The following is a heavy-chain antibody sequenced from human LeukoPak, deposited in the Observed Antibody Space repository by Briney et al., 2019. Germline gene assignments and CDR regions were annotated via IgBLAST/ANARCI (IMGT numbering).Heavy chain of an antibody. CDR3: ARQNDFRPDY. CDR2: IYPGDSDT. D-gene: IGHD3-3*01. Sequence: GESLQISCKGSGYTFSSYWIGWVRQMPGKGLEWMGIIYPGDSDTRYSPSLQGQVTISVDTSIGTAYLQWSSLKASDTAIYYCARQNDFRPDYWGQGTLVTVSS. J-gene: IGHJ4*02. CDR1: GYTFSSYW. V-gene: IGHV5-51*01.